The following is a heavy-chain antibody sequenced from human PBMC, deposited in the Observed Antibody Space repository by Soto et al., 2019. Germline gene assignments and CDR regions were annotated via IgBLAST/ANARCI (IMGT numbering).Heavy chain of an antibody. V-gene: IGHV6-1*01. D-gene: IGHD3-22*01. CDR2: TYYRSKWYN. J-gene: IGHJ5*02. CDR3: ARENDSEKYLPVGWFDP. Sequence: PSQTLSLTCAISGDSVSSNSASWTWIRQSPSRGLEWLGRTYYRSKWYNDYAVSVKSRITINPDTSRNQFSLHLNSVTPDDTAVYYYARENDSEKYLPVGWFDPWGQGTQVTVSS. CDR1: GDSVSSNSAS.